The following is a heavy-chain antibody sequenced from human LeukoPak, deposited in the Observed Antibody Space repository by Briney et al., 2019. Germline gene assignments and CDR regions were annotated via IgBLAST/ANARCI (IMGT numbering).Heavy chain of an antibody. CDR3: ARVGYSYGYFDY. CDR1: GFTFSSYS. V-gene: IGHV3-21*01. D-gene: IGHD5-18*01. Sequence: GGSLRLSCAASGFTFSSYSVNWVRQAPGKGLEWVSSISSSSSYIYYADSVKGRFTISRDNAKNSLYLQMNSLRAEDTAVYYCARVGYSYGYFDYWGQGTLVTVSS. J-gene: IGHJ4*02. CDR2: ISSSSSYI.